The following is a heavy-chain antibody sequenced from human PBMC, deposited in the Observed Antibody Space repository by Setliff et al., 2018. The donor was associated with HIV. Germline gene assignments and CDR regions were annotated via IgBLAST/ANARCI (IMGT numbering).Heavy chain of an antibody. CDR3: ARDRLGPQWLATSALDI. V-gene: IGHV1-2*04. Sequence: ASVKVSCKASGYSFTDYYIHWVRQAPGQGLEWMGWINPKSDGTNYAQKFQGWITMTRDTSISTAYMELSRLRSDDTAVYYCARDRLGPQWLATSALDIWGQGTMVTVSS. CDR2: INPKSDGT. J-gene: IGHJ3*02. D-gene: IGHD6-19*01. CDR1: GYSFTDYY.